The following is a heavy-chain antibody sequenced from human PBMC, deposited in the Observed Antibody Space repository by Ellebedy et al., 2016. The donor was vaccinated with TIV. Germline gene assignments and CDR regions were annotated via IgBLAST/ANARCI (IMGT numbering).Heavy chain of an antibody. Sequence: GESLKISCAASGFTFSSYWMSWVRQAPGKGLEWVANIKQDGSEKYYVDSVKGRFTISRDNAKNSLYLQMNSLRAEDTAVYYCAREPYCSSTSCYIRDYVWGSPDYYFDYWGQGTLVTVSS. J-gene: IGHJ4*02. CDR2: IKQDGSEK. CDR3: AREPYCSSTSCYIRDYVWGSPDYYFDY. D-gene: IGHD2-2*02. V-gene: IGHV3-7*01. CDR1: GFTFSSYW.